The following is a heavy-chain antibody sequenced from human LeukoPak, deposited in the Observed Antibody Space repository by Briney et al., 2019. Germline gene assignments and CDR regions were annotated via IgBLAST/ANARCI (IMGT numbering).Heavy chain of an antibody. D-gene: IGHD6-13*01. CDR2: INSKSGYT. V-gene: IGHV1-2*02. CDR3: AKTLYIAAAPGGLDY. J-gene: IGHJ4*02. Sequence: ASVKVSCKALGYTFTDHYTHWVRQAPGQGLEWMGWINSKSGYTNYEQKFQGRVTMTRDTSINTAYMELRRLTSDDTAVYYCAKTLYIAAAPGGLDYWGQGTLVTVSS. CDR1: GYTFTDHY.